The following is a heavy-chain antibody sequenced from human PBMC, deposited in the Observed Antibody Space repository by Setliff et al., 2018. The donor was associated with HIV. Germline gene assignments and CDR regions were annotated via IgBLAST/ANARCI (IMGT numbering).Heavy chain of an antibody. D-gene: IGHD3-16*01. CDR2: INGGNGNT. CDR3: ARVGLYGGYDYVNRAFDI. Sequence: ASVKVSCKASGYIFTIYAIHWVRQAPGQRLEWMGWINGGNGNTKYSQKFQGRVTITRDATASTAYMELTSLRSEGTAAYYCARVGLYGGYDYVNRAFDIWGQGTVVTVS. V-gene: IGHV1-3*01. J-gene: IGHJ3*02. CDR1: GYIFTIYA.